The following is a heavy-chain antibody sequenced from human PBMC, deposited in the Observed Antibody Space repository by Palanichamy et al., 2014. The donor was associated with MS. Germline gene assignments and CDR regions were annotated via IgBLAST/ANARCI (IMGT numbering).Heavy chain of an antibody. CDR2: INPNSGGT. J-gene: IGHJ5*02. Sequence: VQLVQSGAEVKKPGASVKVSCKASGYTFTGYYMHWVRQAPGQGLEWMGWINPNSGGTNYAQKFQGWVTMTRDTSISTAYMELSRLRSDDTAVYYCARDRRGSGGLNWFDPWGQGTLVTASS. V-gene: IGHV1-2*04. CDR3: ARDRRGSGGLNWFDP. D-gene: IGHD3-10*01. CDR1: GYTFTGYY.